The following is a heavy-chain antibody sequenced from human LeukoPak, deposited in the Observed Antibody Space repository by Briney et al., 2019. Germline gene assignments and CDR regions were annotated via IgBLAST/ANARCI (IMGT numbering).Heavy chain of an antibody. J-gene: IGHJ4*02. V-gene: IGHV3-7*01. CDR2: IKQDGSEK. CDR3: ARGRHDY. Sequence: TSETLSLTCTVSGGSISSSSYYWGWICQAPGKGLEWVANIKQDGSEKYFVDSVRGRFTISRDNAKNSLYLQMNSLRAEDTAVYYCARGRHDYWGQGTLVTVSS. CDR1: GGSISSSSYY.